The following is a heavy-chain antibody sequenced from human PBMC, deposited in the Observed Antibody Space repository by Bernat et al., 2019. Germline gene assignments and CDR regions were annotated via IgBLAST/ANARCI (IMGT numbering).Heavy chain of an antibody. Sequence: VQLQQWGAGLLKPSETLSLTCAVYGGSFSGYYWSWIRQPPGKGLEWIGEINHSGSTNYNPSLKSRVTISVDTSKNQFSLKLSSVTAADTAVYYCARTYCSGGSCLLDYWGQGTLVTVSS. V-gene: IGHV4-34*01. D-gene: IGHD2-15*01. CDR2: INHSGST. CDR3: ARTYCSGGSCLLDY. CDR1: GGSFSGYY. J-gene: IGHJ4*02.